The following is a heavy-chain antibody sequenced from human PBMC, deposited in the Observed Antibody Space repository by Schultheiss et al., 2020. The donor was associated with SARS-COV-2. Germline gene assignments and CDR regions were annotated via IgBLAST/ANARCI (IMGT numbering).Heavy chain of an antibody. V-gene: IGHV4-4*02. J-gene: IGHJ3*02. D-gene: IGHD2-21*01. CDR2: IYHRGTT. Sequence: SETLSLTCAVSGGSISSSNWWSWVRQPPGKGLEWIGEIYHRGTTNYNPSLKSRATISVDKSKNQFSLKLSSMTAADTAVYYCAGGALLLGEDAFDSWGQGKMGT. CDR1: GGSISSSNW. CDR3: AGGALLLGEDAFDS.